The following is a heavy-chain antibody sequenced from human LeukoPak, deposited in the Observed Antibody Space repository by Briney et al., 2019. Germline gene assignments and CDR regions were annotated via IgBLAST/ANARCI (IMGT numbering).Heavy chain of an antibody. Sequence: SETLSLTCAVYGGSFSGYYWSWIRQPPGKGLEWLGEINHSGSTNYNPSLKSPVTISVDTSKTQFSLKLSSVTAADTAVYYCASTRAKDSGYYPYYYYYGMDVWGQGTTVTVSS. CDR2: INHSGST. V-gene: IGHV4-34*01. CDR3: ASTRAKDSGYYPYYYYYGMDV. CDR1: GGSFSGYY. D-gene: IGHD3-22*01. J-gene: IGHJ6*02.